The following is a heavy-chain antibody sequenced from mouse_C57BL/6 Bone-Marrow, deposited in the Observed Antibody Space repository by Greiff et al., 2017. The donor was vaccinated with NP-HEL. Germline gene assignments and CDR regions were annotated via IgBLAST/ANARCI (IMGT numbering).Heavy chain of an antibody. CDR2: IYPGDGDT. J-gene: IGHJ2*01. CDR1: GYAFSSSW. D-gene: IGHD1-1*01. Sequence: QVHVKQSGPELVKPGASVKISCKASGYAFSSSWMNWVKQRPGKGLEWIGRIYPGDGDTNYNGKFKGKATLTADKSSSTAYMQLSSLTSEDSAVYFCALTVDYWGQGTTLTVSS. CDR3: ALTVDY. V-gene: IGHV1-82*01.